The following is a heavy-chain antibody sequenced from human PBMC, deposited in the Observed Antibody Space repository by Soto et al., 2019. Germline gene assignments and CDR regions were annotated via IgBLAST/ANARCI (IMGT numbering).Heavy chain of an antibody. CDR3: ARDGEAYCSGGSCYEGWFDP. V-gene: IGHV3-33*01. Sequence: QVQLVESGGGVVQPGRSLRLSCAVSGFTFSNYGMHWVRQDPGKGLEWVAVIWYDGRNKYYADSVKGRFTISRDNSKNTLFLQMNRLRGEDTAVYYCARDGEAYCSGGSCYEGWFDPWGQGTLVTVSS. D-gene: IGHD2-15*01. CDR2: IWYDGRNK. J-gene: IGHJ5*02. CDR1: GFTFSNYG.